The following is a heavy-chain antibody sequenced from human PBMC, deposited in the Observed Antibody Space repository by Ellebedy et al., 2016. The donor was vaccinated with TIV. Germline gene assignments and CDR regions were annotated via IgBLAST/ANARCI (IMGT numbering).Heavy chain of an antibody. D-gene: IGHD2-15*01. Sequence: GSLRLSXTVSGGSISRSSYYWGWIRQPPGKGLEWIASIYYSGSTYYNPSLKSRVNISVATSKNQFSLKLSTVTAADTAVYYCARDRSGGGGSGHYYYGMDVWGQGTTVTVSS. CDR2: IYYSGST. V-gene: IGHV4-39*07. CDR3: ARDRSGGGGSGHYYYGMDV. J-gene: IGHJ6*02. CDR1: GGSISRSSYY.